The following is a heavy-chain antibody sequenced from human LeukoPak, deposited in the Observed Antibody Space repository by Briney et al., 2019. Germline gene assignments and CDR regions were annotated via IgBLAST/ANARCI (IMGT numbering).Heavy chain of an antibody. D-gene: IGHD3-3*01. V-gene: IGHV4-38-2*02. J-gene: IGHJ4*02. CDR3: ARGDKHGRFLEWLFLR. Sequence: TSETLSLTCTVSGGSISNYYWGWIRQPPGKGLEWIGSIYHSGSTYYNPSLKSRVTISVDTSKNQFSLKLSSVTAADTAVYYCARGDKHGRFLEWLFLRWGQGTLVTVSS. CDR2: IYHSGST. CDR1: GGSISNYY.